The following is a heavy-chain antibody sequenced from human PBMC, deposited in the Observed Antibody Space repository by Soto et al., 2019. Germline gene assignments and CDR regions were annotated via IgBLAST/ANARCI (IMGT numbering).Heavy chain of an antibody. V-gene: IGHV1-2*02. D-gene: IGHD2-15*01. CDR3: ARVGNGFDL. Sequence: ASVKVSCKASGFTLSDYFIHWVRQAPGQGLEWMGWINPNSGATNYAQNLQGRVTLTGDKSISTAFMELTRLRSDDTAVYFCARVGNGFDLWGQGTMVTVSS. J-gene: IGHJ3*01. CDR2: INPNSGAT. CDR1: GFTLSDYF.